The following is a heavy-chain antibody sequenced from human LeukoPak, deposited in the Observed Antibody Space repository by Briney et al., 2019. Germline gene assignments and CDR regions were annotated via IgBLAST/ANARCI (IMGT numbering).Heavy chain of an antibody. Sequence: ASVKVSCKASGYTFTTYGISWVRQAPGQGLEWMGWISPYSGDTNFAHKLQDRVTMTTDTSTSTAYMELRSLRSDDTAVYYCARVDCSSTICYSRIDYWGQGTLVTVSS. CDR3: ARVDCSSTICYSRIDY. CDR1: GYTFTTYG. J-gene: IGHJ4*02. V-gene: IGHV1-18*01. D-gene: IGHD2-2*01. CDR2: ISPYSGDT.